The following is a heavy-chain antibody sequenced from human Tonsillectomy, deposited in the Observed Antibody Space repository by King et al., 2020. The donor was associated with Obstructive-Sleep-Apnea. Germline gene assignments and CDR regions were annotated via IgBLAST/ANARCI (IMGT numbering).Heavy chain of an antibody. CDR3: ARERQSTSGSNWFDP. CDR1: GGSISSTNYY. J-gene: IGHJ5*02. Sequence: QLQESGPGLVKPSETLSLTCSVSGGSISSTNYYWGWIRQPPGKGLEWIGSVSNSGSTHYNPSLKSRITISVDTSKNQFSLNLSSVTAADTAVYYCARERQSTSGSNWFDPWGQGTLVTVSS. D-gene: IGHD1-26*01. CDR2: VSNSGST. V-gene: IGHV4-39*07.